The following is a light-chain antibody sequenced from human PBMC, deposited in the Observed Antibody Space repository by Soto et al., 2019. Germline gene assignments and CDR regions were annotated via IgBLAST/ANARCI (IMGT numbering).Light chain of an antibody. Sequence: DIQMTQSPSSLSASVGDRVTITCRASQGISNYLAWYQQIPGKVPKLLISAASTLQSGVASRFSGSGSGTDFTLTISSLQAEDVATYYCQKYTNVPAFGGGTKVEIK. CDR1: QGISNY. CDR3: QKYTNVPA. V-gene: IGKV1-27*01. J-gene: IGKJ4*01. CDR2: AAS.